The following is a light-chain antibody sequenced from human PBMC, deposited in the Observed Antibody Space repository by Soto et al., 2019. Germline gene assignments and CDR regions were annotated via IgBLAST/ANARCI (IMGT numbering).Light chain of an antibody. CDR1: QSVSSSY. Sequence: EIVLTQSPATLSLSQGERATLSCRASQSVSSSYLAWYQQKPGQAPRLLIYGASSRATGIPDRFSGSGSGTDFTLTISRLEPEDFAVYYCQQYGSSRTSGQGTKVDIK. V-gene: IGKV3-20*01. CDR3: QQYGSSRT. J-gene: IGKJ1*01. CDR2: GAS.